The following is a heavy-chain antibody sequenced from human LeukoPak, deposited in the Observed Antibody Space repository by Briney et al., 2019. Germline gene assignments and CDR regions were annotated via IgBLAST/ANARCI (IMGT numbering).Heavy chain of an antibody. CDR3: ARKRSYYREYYFDY. CDR2: INAYNGNK. CDR1: GYTFTIYG. Sequence: GASVKVSCKASGYTFTIYGVSWVRQPPGQGLGWVSWINAYNGNKNYAQNLQGRFPMTTDTSTSTAYMELRSLRSDDTAVYYCARKRSYYREYYFDYWGQGTLVTVSS. V-gene: IGHV1-18*01. D-gene: IGHD3-10*01. J-gene: IGHJ4*02.